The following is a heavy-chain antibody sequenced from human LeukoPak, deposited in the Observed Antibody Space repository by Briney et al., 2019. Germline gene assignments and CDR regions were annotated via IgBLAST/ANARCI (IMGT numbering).Heavy chain of an antibody. V-gene: IGHV3-48*04. CDR1: GFSLSNYA. Sequence: QPGGSLRLSYVVSGFSLSNYAMNWVRQAPGKGPEWVSYISSANSHIYYADSVKGRFIISRDNAKNSLYLQMNSLRAEDTAVYYCARDLMRFLDWVNWGRGTLVTVSS. CDR2: ISSANSHI. D-gene: IGHD3/OR15-3a*01. CDR3: ARDLMRFLDWVN. J-gene: IGHJ4*02.